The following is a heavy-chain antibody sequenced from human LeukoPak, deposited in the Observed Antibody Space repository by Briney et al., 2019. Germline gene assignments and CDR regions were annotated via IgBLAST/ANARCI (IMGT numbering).Heavy chain of an antibody. D-gene: IGHD3-3*01. V-gene: IGHV1-8*01. CDR2: MNPNSGNT. CDR1: GYTFTSYD. J-gene: IGHJ6*02. Sequence: ASVKVSCKASGYTFTSYDINWVRQATGQGLEGMGWMNPNSGNTGYAQKFQGRVTMTRNTSISTAYMELSSLRSEDTAVYYCARDPRLRYDFWSGTWGAGYYYGMDVWGQGTTVTVSS. CDR3: ARDPRLRYDFWSGTWGAGYYYGMDV.